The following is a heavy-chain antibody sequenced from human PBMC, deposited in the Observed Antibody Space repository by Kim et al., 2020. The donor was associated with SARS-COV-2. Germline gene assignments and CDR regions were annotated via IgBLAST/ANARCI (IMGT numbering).Heavy chain of an antibody. J-gene: IGHJ5*02. D-gene: IGHD3-10*01. V-gene: IGHV3-30*04. CDR1: GFTFGIYA. CDR2: ISYDGNNK. CDR3: ARRAFPEYRIRGVIGLLDP. Sequence: GGSLRLSCAASGFTFGIYAIHWVRQVPGKGLEWVAVISYDGNNKYYADSVKGRFTISRDKATKTVFLQINSLRAEDTAVYYCARRAFPEYRIRGVIGLLDPWGQGTLVTVSS.